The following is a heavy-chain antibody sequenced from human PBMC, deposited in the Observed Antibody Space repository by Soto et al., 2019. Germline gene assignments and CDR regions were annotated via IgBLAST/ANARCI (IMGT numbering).Heavy chain of an antibody. Sequence: SLRLSCAASGFTFSYHYMDWLRQAPGKGLEWVGRIRNKAKRYTSEYVASVLGRFTTARDDSKKSMYIQMNSLKSEDTAVYFGARVATVTTNYYYGLDVWGQGTTVTVSS. CDR1: GFTFSYHY. D-gene: IGHD4-4*01. J-gene: IGHJ6*02. V-gene: IGHV3-72*01. CDR2: IRNKAKRYTS. CDR3: ARVATVTTNYYYGLDV.